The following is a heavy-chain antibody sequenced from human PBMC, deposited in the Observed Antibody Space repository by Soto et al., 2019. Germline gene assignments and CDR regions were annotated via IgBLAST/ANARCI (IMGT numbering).Heavy chain of an antibody. Sequence: EVQLVESWGGVVKPGGSLRLSCAASGFIFSSYTMNWVRQAPGKGLEWVSSISASSTYIYYADSLKGRFTISRGNAYNSLYLQMTSLRPEDTAVYYCARGWLRDLWVYWGQGTLVTVSS. J-gene: IGHJ4*02. CDR1: GFIFSSYT. CDR2: ISASSTYI. V-gene: IGHV3-21*01. CDR3: ARGWLRDLWVY. D-gene: IGHD5-12*01.